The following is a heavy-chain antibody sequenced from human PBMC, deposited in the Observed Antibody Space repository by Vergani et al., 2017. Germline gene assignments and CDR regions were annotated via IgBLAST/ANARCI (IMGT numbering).Heavy chain of an antibody. CDR2: IDWDDDK. Sequence: QVTLKESGPALVKPTQTLTLTCTFSGFSLSPSGMRVSWIRQPPGKALEWLARIDWDDDKFYSTSLKTSLTISKDTSKNQVVLTMTNMDPVDTATYYCARSSNWGATGFDYWGQGTLVTVSS. CDR3: ARSSNWGATGFDY. D-gene: IGHD7-27*01. J-gene: IGHJ4*02. CDR1: GFSLSPSGMR. V-gene: IGHV2-70*04.